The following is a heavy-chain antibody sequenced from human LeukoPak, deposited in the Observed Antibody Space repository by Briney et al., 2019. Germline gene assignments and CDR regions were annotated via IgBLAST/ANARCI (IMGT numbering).Heavy chain of an antibody. CDR2: ISYDGSNK. Sequence: PGRSLRLSCAASGFTFSTYGMHWVRQAPGKGLEWVAVISYDGSNKYYTDSVKGRFTISRGNSKNTLYLQMNSLRAEDTAVYYCAKASNGGSYYGVIIDYWGQGTLVTVSS. CDR1: GFTFSTYG. D-gene: IGHD1-26*01. CDR3: AKASNGGSYYGVIIDY. V-gene: IGHV3-30*18. J-gene: IGHJ4*02.